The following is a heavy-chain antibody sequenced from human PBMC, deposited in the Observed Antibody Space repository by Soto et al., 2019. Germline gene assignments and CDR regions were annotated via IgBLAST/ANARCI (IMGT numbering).Heavy chain of an antibody. D-gene: IGHD6-13*01. J-gene: IGHJ6*02. CDR3: AEKAAAGEGVYYYYGMDV. V-gene: IGHV1-69*12. CDR2: IIPIFGTA. CDR1: GGTFSSYA. Sequence: QVQLVQSGAEVKKPGSSVKVSCKASGGTFSSYAISWMRQAPGQGLEWMGGIIPIFGTANYAQKFQGRVTITADESTSTAYMELSSLRSEDTAVYYCAEKAAAGEGVYYYYGMDVWGQGTTVTVSS.